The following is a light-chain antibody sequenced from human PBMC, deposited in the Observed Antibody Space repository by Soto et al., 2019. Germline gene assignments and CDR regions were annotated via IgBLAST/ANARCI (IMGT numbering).Light chain of an antibody. CDR1: NSNLGDYNY. J-gene: IGLJ1*01. CDR3: CSSAGTYTYV. V-gene: IGLV2-11*01. Sequence: QSALTQPRSVSGSPGQSVAISCTGTNSNLGDYNYVSWYQHHPGKAPKLMISDVSKRPSGVPDRFSGSKSGNTAPLAISGLQAEDEADYYCCSSAGTYTYVVGTGTKVTVL. CDR2: DVS.